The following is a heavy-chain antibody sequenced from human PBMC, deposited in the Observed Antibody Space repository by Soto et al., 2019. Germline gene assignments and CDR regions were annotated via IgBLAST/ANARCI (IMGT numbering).Heavy chain of an antibody. CDR2: ISYDGSNK. J-gene: IGHJ6*02. CDR3: AKDLGPTYAYGMDV. D-gene: IGHD3-16*01. Sequence: QVQLVEFGGGVVQPGRSLRLTCAASGFTLSSYGMHWVRQAPGKGLEWVAVISYDGSNKYYADSVKGRFTISRDNSKNTLYLQMNSLRAEDTAVYYCAKDLGPTYAYGMDVWGQGTTVTVSS. CDR1: GFTLSSYG. V-gene: IGHV3-30*18.